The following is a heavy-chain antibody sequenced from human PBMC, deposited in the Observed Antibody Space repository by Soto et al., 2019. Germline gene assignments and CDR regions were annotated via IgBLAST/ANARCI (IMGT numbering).Heavy chain of an antibody. J-gene: IGHJ6*02. V-gene: IGHV1-18*01. D-gene: IGHD3-22*01. Sequence: ASVKVSCKASGYTFTTYGISWVRQAPGQGLEWMGWTSGDNGNTNYAQKFQGRVTMSTDTSTSTAYMELRSLRSDDTAVYYCARDSISMIVVVTQYYQYVMDVWGQGTTVTVSS. CDR2: TSGDNGNT. CDR3: ARDSISMIVVVTQYYQYVMDV. CDR1: GYTFTTYG.